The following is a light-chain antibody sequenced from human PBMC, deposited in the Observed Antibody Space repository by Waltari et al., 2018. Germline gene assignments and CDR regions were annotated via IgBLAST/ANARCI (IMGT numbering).Light chain of an antibody. CDR2: DVA. V-gene: IGLV2-11*01. CDR3: CSYAGSYTFDVV. J-gene: IGLJ2*01. Sequence: QSALTQPRSVSGSPGQSATVSCTGTSSDVDVYNYVSWYQQYPGKAPKLLICDVAERPSGVPDRVSGSKSCNSDSLTISGLRADDEADYYCCSYAGSYTFDVVFGGGTKLTVL. CDR1: SSDVDVYNY.